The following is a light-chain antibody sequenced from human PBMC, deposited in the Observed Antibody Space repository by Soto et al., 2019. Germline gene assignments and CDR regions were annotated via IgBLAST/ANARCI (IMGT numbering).Light chain of an antibody. CDR2: EVT. J-gene: IGLJ2*01. CDR1: SSDVGAYKY. V-gene: IGLV2-8*01. CDR3: SSHAGNNNFVV. Sequence: QSALTQPPSASGSPGQSVTISCTGTSSDVGAYKYVSWYQQHPGKAPKLMIYEVTKRPSGVPGRFSGSKSGNTASLTVSGLQAEDEADYYCSSHAGNNNFVVFGGGTKLTVL.